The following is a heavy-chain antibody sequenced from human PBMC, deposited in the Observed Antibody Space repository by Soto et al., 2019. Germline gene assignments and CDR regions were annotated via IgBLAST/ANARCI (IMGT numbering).Heavy chain of an antibody. J-gene: IGHJ6*02. CDR3: ARDRFPYYDILTGYSPYNYYYYGMDV. D-gene: IGHD3-9*01. V-gene: IGHV3-30-3*01. Sequence: PGGSLSLSCAASGFTFSSYAMHWVRQAPGKGLEWVAVISYDGSNKYYADSVKGRFTISRDNSKNTLYLQMNSLRAEDTAVYYCARDRFPYYDILTGYSPYNYYYYGMDVWGQGTTVTVSS. CDR1: GFTFSSYA. CDR2: ISYDGSNK.